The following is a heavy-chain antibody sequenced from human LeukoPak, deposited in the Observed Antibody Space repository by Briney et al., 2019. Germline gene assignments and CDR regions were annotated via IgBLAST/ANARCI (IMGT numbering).Heavy chain of an antibody. Sequence: AETLSLTCSLSGDSISGYYWNWIRGSPEKGLEGIGYVSSTWTTFYNASISSRVTISFDTSKNNFSLTLTSVTASDAAVYYCARQKRQTSATWQQFDAFDIWGQGTVVTVSS. D-gene: IGHD5-24*01. CDR2: VSSTWTT. CDR1: GDSISGYY. J-gene: IGHJ3*02. CDR3: ARQKRQTSATWQQFDAFDI. V-gene: IGHV4-59*08.